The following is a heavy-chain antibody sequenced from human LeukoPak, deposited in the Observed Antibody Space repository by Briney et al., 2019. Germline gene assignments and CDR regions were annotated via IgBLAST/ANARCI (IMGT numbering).Heavy chain of an antibody. Sequence: SETLSLTCAVYGGSFSGYYWSWIRQPPGKGLEWIGEINHSGSTNYNPSLKSRVTISVDTSKNQFSLKLSSVTAADTAAYYCARDVFVKEENWFDPWGQGTLVTVSS. CDR2: INHSGST. CDR1: GGSFSGYY. D-gene: IGHD3-16*02. CDR3: ARDVFVKEENWFDP. V-gene: IGHV4-34*01. J-gene: IGHJ5*02.